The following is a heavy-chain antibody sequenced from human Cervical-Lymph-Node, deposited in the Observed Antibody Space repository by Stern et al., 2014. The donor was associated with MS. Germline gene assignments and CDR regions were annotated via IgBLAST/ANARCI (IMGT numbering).Heavy chain of an antibody. Sequence: QVQLQESGPGLVKPSQTLSLTCTVSGGSISGGGYYWSWIRQHPGKGLEWIGYIYYSGSTYYNPSLKSRVTISVDTSKNQFSLKLSSVTAADTAVYYCARGEPRAEYFQHWGQGTLVTVSS. J-gene: IGHJ1*01. CDR2: IYYSGST. CDR1: GGSISGGGYY. CDR3: ARGEPRAEYFQH. D-gene: IGHD1-26*01. V-gene: IGHV4-31*03.